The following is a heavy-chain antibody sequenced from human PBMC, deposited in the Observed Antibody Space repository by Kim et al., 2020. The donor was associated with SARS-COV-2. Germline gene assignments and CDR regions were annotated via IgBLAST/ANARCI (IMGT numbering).Heavy chain of an antibody. CDR2: ISTSGSIM. Sequence: GGSLRLSCAASGFTFSSYSMNWVRQAPGKGLEWVSYISTSGSIMYYADSVKGRFTISRDNAKNSLHLQMNSLRDEDTAVYYCARGDCSSTGCYRGFDSWGQGTLVTVSS. D-gene: IGHD2-2*02. CDR1: GFTFSSYS. CDR3: ARGDCSSTGCYRGFDS. J-gene: IGHJ4*02. V-gene: IGHV3-48*02.